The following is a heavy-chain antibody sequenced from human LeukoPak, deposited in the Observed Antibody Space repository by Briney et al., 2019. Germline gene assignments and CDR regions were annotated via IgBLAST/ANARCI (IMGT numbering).Heavy chain of an antibody. V-gene: IGHV3-30*02. CDR3: AKADYGDYRFWYFDL. CDR2: IRYDGSNK. Sequence: GGSLKPFCSTAGFTLSSFGTPWVPPAPSQGLEVVAFIRYDGSNKYYAESMKGRFTISRDNSKNTLYLQMNSLRAEDTAVYYCAKADYGDYRFWYFDLWGRGTLVTVSS. CDR1: GFTLSSFG. J-gene: IGHJ2*01. D-gene: IGHD4-17*01.